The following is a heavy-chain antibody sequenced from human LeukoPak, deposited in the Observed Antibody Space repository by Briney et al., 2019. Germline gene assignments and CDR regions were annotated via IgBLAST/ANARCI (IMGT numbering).Heavy chain of an antibody. V-gene: IGHV1-18*01. CDR1: GYPFDNFG. CDR3: ARDRVGGDLTGVSLY. D-gene: IGHD4-17*01. CDR2: ISAYNGNT. Sequence: PVASVKVSCKSSGYPFDNFGLTWVRQAPGQGLEWMGWISAYNGNTHYAQKFRGRLTLTTETSTSTAYLELRRLKSDDTAVYYCARDRVGGDLTGVSLYWGQGTLVTVSS. J-gene: IGHJ4*01.